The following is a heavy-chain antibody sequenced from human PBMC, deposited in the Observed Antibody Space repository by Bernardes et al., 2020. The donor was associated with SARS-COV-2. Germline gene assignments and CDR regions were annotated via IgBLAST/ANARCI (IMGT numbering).Heavy chain of an antibody. CDR1: GGSFSGYY. Sequence: SETLSLTCAVYGGSFSGYYWSWIRQPPGKGLEWIGEINHSGSTNYNPSLKSRVTISVDTSKNQFSLKLSSVTAADTAVYYCARGRYSSSWYAGTDHDYWGQGTLVTVSS. CDR3: ARGRYSSSWYAGTDHDY. V-gene: IGHV4-34*01. D-gene: IGHD6-13*01. CDR2: INHSGST. J-gene: IGHJ4*02.